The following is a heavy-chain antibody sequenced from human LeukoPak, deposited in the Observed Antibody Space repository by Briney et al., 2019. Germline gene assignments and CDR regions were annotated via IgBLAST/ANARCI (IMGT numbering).Heavy chain of an antibody. CDR1: GFTFSSYE. CDR3: ARGYTCGY. Sequence: GGSLRLSCAASGFTFSSYEMNWVRQAPGKGLEWVSYISSSGSTMYYADSVKGRFTISRDNAKNSLYLQMNSLRAEDTAVYYCARGYTCGYWGQGTLVIVSS. V-gene: IGHV3-48*03. J-gene: IGHJ4*02. CDR2: ISSSGSTM. D-gene: IGHD5-18*01.